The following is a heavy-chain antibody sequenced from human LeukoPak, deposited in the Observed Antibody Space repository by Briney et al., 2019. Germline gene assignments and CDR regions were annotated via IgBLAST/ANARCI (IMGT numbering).Heavy chain of an antibody. J-gene: IGHJ4*02. CDR2: ISSSSSYI. CDR3: ARVLSGHFDY. D-gene: IGHD3-10*01. CDR1: GFTFSSYS. V-gene: IGHV3-21*01. Sequence: GGSLRLSCAASGFTFSSYSMNWVRQAPGEGLEWVSSISSSSSYIYYADSVKGRFTISRDNAKNSLYLQMNSLRAEDTAVYYCARVLSGHFDYWGQGTLVTVSS.